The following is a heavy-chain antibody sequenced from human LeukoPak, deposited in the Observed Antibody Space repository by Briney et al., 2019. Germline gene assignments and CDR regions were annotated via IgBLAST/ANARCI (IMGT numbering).Heavy chain of an antibody. V-gene: IGHV1-46*01. D-gene: IGHD2-21*02. CDR2: INPSGGST. CDR1: GYTFTSYY. Sequence: VASVKVSCKASGYTFTSYYMHWVRQAPGQGLEWMGIINPSGGSTSYAQKFQGRVTMTRDTSISTAYMELSRLRSDDTAVYYCARGHCGGDCYDAPYYYYGMDVWGQGTTVTVSS. CDR3: ARGHCGGDCYDAPYYYYGMDV. J-gene: IGHJ6*02.